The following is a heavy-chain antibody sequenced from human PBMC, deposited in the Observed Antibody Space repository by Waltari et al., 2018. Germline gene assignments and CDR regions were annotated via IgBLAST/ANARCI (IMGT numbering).Heavy chain of an antibody. CDR3: APLPGGSGQTFDY. V-gene: IGHV1-69-2*01. CDR1: GYTFIDYF. D-gene: IGHD3-10*01. CDR2: IYPEEGET. J-gene: IGHJ4*02. Sequence: EVQLVQSGAEVKKPGATVKISCKASGYTFIDYFMHWVQQAPGKGLEWVGRIYPEEGETVYAEKFQGRVTITADTSTDTSYLELSSLRSDDTAVYYCAPLPGGSGQTFDYWGQGTLLTVSS.